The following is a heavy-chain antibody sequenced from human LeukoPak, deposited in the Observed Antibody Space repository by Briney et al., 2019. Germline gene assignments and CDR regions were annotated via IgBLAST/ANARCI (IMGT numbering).Heavy chain of an antibody. CDR2: FDPEDGET. CDR3: ATTPPNSGSYLFSPGFDY. J-gene: IGHJ4*02. CDR1: GYTLTELS. V-gene: IGHV1-24*01. Sequence: ASVKVSCKVSGYTLTELSMHWVRQAPGKGLEWMGGFDPEDGETIYAQKFQGRVTMTEDTSTDTAYMELSSLRSEDTAVYYCATTPPNSGSYLFSPGFDYWGQGTLDTVSS. D-gene: IGHD1-26*01.